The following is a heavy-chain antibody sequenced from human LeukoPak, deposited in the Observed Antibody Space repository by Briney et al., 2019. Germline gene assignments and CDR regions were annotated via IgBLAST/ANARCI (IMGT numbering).Heavy chain of an antibody. J-gene: IGHJ4*02. D-gene: IGHD3-16*01. Sequence: SETLSLTCAVYGGSFSGYYWSWIRQPPGKGLEWIGEINHSGSTNYNPSLKSRVTISVDTSKNQFSLKLSSVTAADTAVYYCARGDYGLDHWGQGTLVTVSS. V-gene: IGHV4-34*01. CDR2: INHSGST. CDR1: GGSFSGYY. CDR3: ARGDYGLDH.